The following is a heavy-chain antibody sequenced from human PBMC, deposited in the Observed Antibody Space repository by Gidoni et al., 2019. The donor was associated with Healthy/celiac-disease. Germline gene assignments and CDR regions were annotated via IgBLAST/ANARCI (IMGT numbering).Heavy chain of an antibody. V-gene: IGHV4-59*01. CDR3: AKVGGGSYFDY. CDR2: IYYTGST. J-gene: IGHJ4*02. D-gene: IGHD1-26*01. CDR1: GGSISSYY. Sequence: QVQLQESGPGLVKPSETLSLPCTVSGGSISSYYWSWIRQPPGKGLEWIGYIYYTGSTNYNPSLKSRVTISVDTSKNQFSLKLSSVTAADTAVYYCAKVGGGSYFDYWGQGTLVTVSS.